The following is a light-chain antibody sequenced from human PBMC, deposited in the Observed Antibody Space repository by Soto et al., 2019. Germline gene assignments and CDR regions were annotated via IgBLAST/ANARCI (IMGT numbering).Light chain of an antibody. CDR2: GAS. Sequence: EIVLTQSPGTLSLSPGEGATLSCRASQSVSSSYIAWYQQRPGQTPSLLIYGASTRATGIPDRFSGSGSGTDFTLTISRLEPEDFVVYYCQQYGSSPLTFGGGTKVDI. V-gene: IGKV3-20*01. CDR3: QQYGSSPLT. J-gene: IGKJ4*01. CDR1: QSVSSSY.